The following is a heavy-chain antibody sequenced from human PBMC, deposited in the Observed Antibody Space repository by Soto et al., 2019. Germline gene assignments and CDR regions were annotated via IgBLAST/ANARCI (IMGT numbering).Heavy chain of an antibody. CDR3: TTDGPRDGDSPAEYYCFDY. J-gene: IGHJ4*02. D-gene: IGHD6-6*01. CDR2: IKSKADGGTT. CDR1: GFTFNIAW. Sequence: EVQLVESGGGLVKPGGSLRLPCAASGFTFNIAWMKWVRQAPGKGREWVGGIKSKADGGTTDYAGLAKGRFTISRYDSKNPLDLQFNRLNDDDTAMYYCTTDGPRDGDSPAEYYCFDYSGQGTLVTVSS. V-gene: IGHV3-15*07.